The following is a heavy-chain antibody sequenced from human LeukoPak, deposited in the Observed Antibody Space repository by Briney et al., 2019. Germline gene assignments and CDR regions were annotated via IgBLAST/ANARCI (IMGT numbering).Heavy chain of an antibody. Sequence: SGTLSLTCTVSGGSISSSSYYWGWIRQPPGKGLEWVGSIYYSGSTYYNPSLKSRVTISVDTSKNQFSLKLSSVTAADTAVYYCARAAIPYYYYYYMDVWGKGTTVTISS. CDR2: IYYSGST. CDR3: ARAAIPYYYYYYMDV. D-gene: IGHD2-2*01. CDR1: GGSISSSSYY. J-gene: IGHJ6*03. V-gene: IGHV4-39*07.